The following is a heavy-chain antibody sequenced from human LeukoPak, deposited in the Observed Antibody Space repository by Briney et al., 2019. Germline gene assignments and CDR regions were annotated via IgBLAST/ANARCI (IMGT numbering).Heavy chain of an antibody. CDR1: VYTLTELS. Sequence: ASVKVSCKVSVYTLTELSMHWVRQALGKGLQWMGGFDPEDCETIYAQKFQSRVTMTEDTSTDTAYMELSSLRSEDTAVYYCALLTMVRGVPYYYYGMDVWGQGTTVTVSS. J-gene: IGHJ6*02. D-gene: IGHD3-10*01. CDR2: FDPEDCET. CDR3: ALLTMVRGVPYYYYGMDV. V-gene: IGHV1-24*01.